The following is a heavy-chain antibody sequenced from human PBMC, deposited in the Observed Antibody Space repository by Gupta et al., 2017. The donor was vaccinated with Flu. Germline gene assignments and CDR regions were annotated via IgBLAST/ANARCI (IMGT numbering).Heavy chain of an antibody. Sequence: FRQAPGKGLEWVSTISGSGSGTYYADSVKGRFTISSDNSKNTLYMQINSLRAEDTAAYYCAKGGRLYYFDYWGQGTLVTVSS. D-gene: IGHD1-26*01. V-gene: IGHV3-23*01. CDR2: ISGSGSGT. J-gene: IGHJ4*02. CDR3: AKGGRLYYFDY.